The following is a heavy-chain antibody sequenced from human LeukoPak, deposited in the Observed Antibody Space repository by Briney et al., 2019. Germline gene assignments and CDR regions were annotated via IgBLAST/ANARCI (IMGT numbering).Heavy chain of an antibody. Sequence: GGSLRLSCAVSGLTFDDNAMHWVRQAPGKGLEWVSAISGRDGSTYYADSVKGRFTISRDNSKNTLYLQMNSLRAEDTAVFYCARGVGNFRYYFDYWGQGTLVTVSS. V-gene: IGHV3-23*01. CDR3: ARGVGNFRYYFDY. D-gene: IGHD2/OR15-2a*01. CDR2: ISGRDGST. CDR1: GLTFDDNA. J-gene: IGHJ4*02.